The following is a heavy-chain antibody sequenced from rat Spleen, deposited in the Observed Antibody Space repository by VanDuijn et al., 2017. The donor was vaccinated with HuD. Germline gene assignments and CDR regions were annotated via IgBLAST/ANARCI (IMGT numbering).Heavy chain of an antibody. Sequence: EVQLVESGGDLVQPGRSLKVSCAASGFTFRNYDMAWVRQAPTKGLEWVASISPSGGTTYYPDSVKGRFTISRDNAENTVYLQMNSLRAEDTATYYCAREGNYGGSFDYWGQGVMVTVSS. CDR1: GFTFRNYD. CDR3: AREGNYGGSFDY. V-gene: IGHV5S13*01. CDR2: ISPSGGTT. J-gene: IGHJ2*01. D-gene: IGHD1-11*01.